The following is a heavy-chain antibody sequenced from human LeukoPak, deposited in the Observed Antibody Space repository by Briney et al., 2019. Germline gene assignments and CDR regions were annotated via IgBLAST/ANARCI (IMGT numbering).Heavy chain of an antibody. CDR3: ARKNCSSTSCYDY. D-gene: IGHD2-2*01. V-gene: IGHV4-34*01. Sequence: TSETLSLTCAVYGGSFSGYYWSWIRQPPGKGLEWIGEINHSGSTNYNPSLKSRVTISVDTSKNQFSLKLSSVTAADTAVYYCARKNCSSTSCYDYWGQGTLVTVSS. CDR1: GGSFSGYY. J-gene: IGHJ4*02. CDR2: INHSGST.